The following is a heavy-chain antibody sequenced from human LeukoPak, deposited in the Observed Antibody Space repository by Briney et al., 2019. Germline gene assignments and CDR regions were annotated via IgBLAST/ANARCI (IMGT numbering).Heavy chain of an antibody. CDR2: IYYSGST. CDR1: GGSISSYY. J-gene: IGHJ6*03. Sequence: SETLSLTCTVSGGSISSYYWSWIRQPPGKGLEWIGYIYYSGSTNYNPSLKSRVTISVDTSKNQFSLKLSSVTAADTAVYYCARATVPYYYYYMYVWGKGTTVIVSS. V-gene: IGHV4-59*01. CDR3: ARATVPYYYYYMYV. D-gene: IGHD4-11*01.